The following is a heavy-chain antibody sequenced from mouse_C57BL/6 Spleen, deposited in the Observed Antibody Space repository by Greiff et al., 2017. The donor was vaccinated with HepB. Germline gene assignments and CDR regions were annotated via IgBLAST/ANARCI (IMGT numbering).Heavy chain of an antibody. J-gene: IGHJ4*01. CDR3: ARTAQATSNYYAMDY. CDR1: GYTFTSYW. V-gene: IGHV1-50*01. D-gene: IGHD3-2*02. Sequence: QVQLKESGAELVKPGASVKLSCKASGYTFTSYWMQWVKQRPGQGLEWIGEIDPSDSYTNYNQKFKGKATLTVDTSSSTAYMQRSSLTSEDSAVYYCARTAQATSNYYAMDYWGQGTSVTVAS. CDR2: IDPSDSYT.